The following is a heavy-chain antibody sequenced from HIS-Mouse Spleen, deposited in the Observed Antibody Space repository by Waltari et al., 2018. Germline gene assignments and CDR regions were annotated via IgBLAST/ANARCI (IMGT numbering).Heavy chain of an antibody. D-gene: IGHD6-19*01. CDR3: ASRSYSSGWYKAFDI. J-gene: IGHJ3*02. V-gene: IGHV4-61*01. CDR1: GGSVSSGSYY. Sequence: QVQLQESGPGLVKPSETLSLTCTVSGGSVSSGSYYWSWLGPPPGKGLEWIGYIYYSGSTNYNHSLKSRVTISVDTSKNQFSLKLSSVTAADTAVYYCASRSYSSGWYKAFDIWGQGTMATVSS. CDR2: IYYSGST.